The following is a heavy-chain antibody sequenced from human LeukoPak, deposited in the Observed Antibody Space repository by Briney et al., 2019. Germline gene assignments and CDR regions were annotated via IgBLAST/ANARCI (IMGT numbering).Heavy chain of an antibody. CDR3: AKAPVTSCRGAFCYPLDS. V-gene: IGHV3-23*01. D-gene: IGHD2-15*01. CDR2: ISGSGGST. J-gene: IGHJ4*02. CDR1: GFTFSSYS. Sequence: PGESLRLSCAASGFTFSSYSMSWVRQAPGKGLEWVSAISGSGGSTYYADSVKGRFTISRDNSKNTLYLQMNSLRTEDAAIYYCAKAPVTSCRGAFCYPLDSWGQGTLVTVSS.